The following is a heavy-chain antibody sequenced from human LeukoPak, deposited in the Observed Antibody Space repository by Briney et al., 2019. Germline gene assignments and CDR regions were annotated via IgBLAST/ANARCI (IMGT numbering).Heavy chain of an antibody. V-gene: IGHV1-8*02. CDR2: MNPNSGNT. J-gene: IGHJ4*02. D-gene: IGHD5-24*01. CDR3: ARATPGGLHGYSFDY. Sequence: ASVKVSCKASGYTFKNYDINWVRQATGQGLEWMGWMNPNSGNTGFAQKFQDRVSMTRDTSINTAYMELTSRRSGDTAVYYCARATPGGLHGYSFDYWGQGTVVTVYS. CDR1: GYTFKNYD.